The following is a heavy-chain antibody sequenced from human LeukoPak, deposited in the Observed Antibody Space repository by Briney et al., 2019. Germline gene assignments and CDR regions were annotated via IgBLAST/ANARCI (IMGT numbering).Heavy chain of an antibody. CDR1: GFTFDDHA. CDR3: AKDLGSYYYYGMDV. J-gene: IGHJ6*02. CDR2: ISWNSGSI. V-gene: IGHV3-9*01. Sequence: GGSLRLSCAASGFTFDDHAMHWVRQAPGKGLEWVSGISWNSGSIGYADSVKGRFTISRDNAKNSLYLQMNSLRAEDTALYYCAKDLGSYYYYGMDVWGQGTTVTVSS. D-gene: IGHD3-10*01.